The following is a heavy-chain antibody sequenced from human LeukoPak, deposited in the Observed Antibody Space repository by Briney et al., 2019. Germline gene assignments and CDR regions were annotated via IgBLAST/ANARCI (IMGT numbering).Heavy chain of an antibody. J-gene: IGHJ3*02. Sequence: GGSLRLSCAASGFIVSSNYMSWVRQAPGKGLEWVSIIYSGAGTTYADSVKGRFTISRGKSKNTVYLQMNSLRVEDTAVYYCATYLGVTAAFDIWGLGTTVTVSP. D-gene: IGHD3-10*01. CDR1: GFIVSSNY. V-gene: IGHV3-53*01. CDR2: IYSGAGT. CDR3: ATYLGVTAAFDI.